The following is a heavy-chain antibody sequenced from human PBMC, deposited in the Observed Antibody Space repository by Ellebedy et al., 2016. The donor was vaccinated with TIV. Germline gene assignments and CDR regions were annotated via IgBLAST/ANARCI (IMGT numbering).Heavy chain of an antibody. CDR3: ARDHRGGTPKGYYYYMDV. CDR2: ISSSSSYI. CDR1: GFTFSSYS. V-gene: IGHV3-21*01. Sequence: GESLKISCAASGFTFSSYSMNWVRQAPGKGLAWVSSISSSSSYIYYADSVKGRFTISRDNAKNSLYLQMNSLRAEDTAVYYCARDHRGGTPKGYYYYMDVWGKGTTVTVSS. D-gene: IGHD1-7*01. J-gene: IGHJ6*03.